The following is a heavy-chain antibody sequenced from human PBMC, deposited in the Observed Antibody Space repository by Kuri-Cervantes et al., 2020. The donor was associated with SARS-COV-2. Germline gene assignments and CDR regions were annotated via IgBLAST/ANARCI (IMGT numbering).Heavy chain of an antibody. CDR3: TTSLVAGGFDY. J-gene: IGHJ4*02. CDR2: ISWDGGST. Sequence: GESLKISCAASGFTFDDYAMHWVRQAPGKGLEWVSLISWDGGSTYYADSVKGRFTISRDNSKNSLYLQMNSLRAEDTALYYCTTSLVAGGFDYWGPGTLVTVSS. CDR1: GFTFDDYA. D-gene: IGHD1-14*01. V-gene: IGHV3-43D*04.